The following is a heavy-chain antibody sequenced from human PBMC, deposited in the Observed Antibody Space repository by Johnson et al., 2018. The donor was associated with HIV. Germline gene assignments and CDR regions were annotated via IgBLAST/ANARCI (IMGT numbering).Heavy chain of an antibody. J-gene: IGHJ3*02. D-gene: IGHD1-26*01. CDR1: GFTFSSYA. Sequence: VQLVESGGGLVQPGGSLRLSCAASGFTFSSYAMSWVLQAPGKGLEWVSAISGSGGSTYYADSVQGRFTISRDNSKNTLYLQMGSLRAEDMAVYYCARGGGVVGNAFDIWGQGTMVTVSS. CDR2: ISGSGGST. V-gene: IGHV3-23*04. CDR3: ARGGGVVGNAFDI.